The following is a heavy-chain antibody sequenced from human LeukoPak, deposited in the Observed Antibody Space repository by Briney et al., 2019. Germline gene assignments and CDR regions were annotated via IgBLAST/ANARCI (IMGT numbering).Heavy chain of an antibody. Sequence: PGRSLRLSCAASGFTFSSYVIHWVRQAPGKGLEWVAAFLYDESNEYYRDSVKGRFTISRDTSKSTVYLQMNSLRAEDTAMYYCTRRSSMVVAGEGVQTFDSWGQGTLVTVSS. CDR1: GFTFSSYV. D-gene: IGHD6-19*01. V-gene: IGHV3-30*04. CDR3: TRRSSMVVAGEGVQTFDS. CDR2: FLYDESNE. J-gene: IGHJ4*02.